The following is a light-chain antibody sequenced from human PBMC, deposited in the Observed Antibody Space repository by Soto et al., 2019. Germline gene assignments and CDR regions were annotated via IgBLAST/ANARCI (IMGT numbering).Light chain of an antibody. CDR1: SSDVGGYNY. CDR3: SSYTSSSTVV. Sequence: QSALTQPASVSGSPGQSISISCTGSSSDVGGYNYVSWYQHHPGKAPKLMIYDVNNRPSGVSNRFSGSRSGNMASLTISGLQAEDEADYYCSSYTSSSTVVFGGGTKLTVL. J-gene: IGLJ2*01. V-gene: IGLV2-14*03. CDR2: DVN.